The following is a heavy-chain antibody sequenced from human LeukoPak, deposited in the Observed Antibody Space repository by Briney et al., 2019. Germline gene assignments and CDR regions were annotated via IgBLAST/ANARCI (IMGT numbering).Heavy chain of an antibody. V-gene: IGHV4-31*03. CDR1: GGSISSGGYY. D-gene: IGHD6-19*01. Sequence: TLSLTCTVSGGSISSGGYYWSWIRQHPGKGLEWIGYIYYSGSTYYNPSLKSRVTISVDTSKNQFSLKLSSVTAADTAVYYCARDGWDNWFDPWGQGTLVTVSS. J-gene: IGHJ5*02. CDR2: IYYSGST. CDR3: ARDGWDNWFDP.